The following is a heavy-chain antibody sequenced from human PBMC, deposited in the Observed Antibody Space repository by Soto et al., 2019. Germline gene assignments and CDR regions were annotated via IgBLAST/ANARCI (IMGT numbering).Heavy chain of an antibody. CDR3: ARVSELQLVEI. D-gene: IGHD1-1*01. V-gene: IGHV4-30-4*01. J-gene: IGHJ4*02. CDR2: IYYSGTT. Sequence: SETLSLTCTVSGGSITSGDYYWSWIRQPPGKGLEWIGYIYYSGTTYYNPSLKSRLTISVDTSKNQFSLKLSSVTAADTAVYYCARVSELQLVEIWGQGTLVTVSS. CDR1: GGSITSGDYY.